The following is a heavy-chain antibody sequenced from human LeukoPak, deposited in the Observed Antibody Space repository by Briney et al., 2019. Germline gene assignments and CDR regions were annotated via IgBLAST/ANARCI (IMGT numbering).Heavy chain of an antibody. V-gene: IGHV3-23*01. CDR2: VIYSGSST. J-gene: IGHJ4*02. Sequence: RPASRSLPQWVSTVIYSGSSTYYAVSVQVRFSISRDDSKNTLYLQMNSLRGEVRAVYYCARKLAYFHFWGQGTLVSVSS. D-gene: IGHD5-12*01. CDR3: ARKLAYFHF.